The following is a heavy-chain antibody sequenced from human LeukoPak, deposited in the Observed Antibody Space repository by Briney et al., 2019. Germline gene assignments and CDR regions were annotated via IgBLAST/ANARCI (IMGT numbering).Heavy chain of an antibody. Sequence: PSQTLSLTCTVSGGSISSYYWSWIRQPPGKGLEWIGYIYYSGSTNYNPSLKSRVTISVDTSKNQFSLKLSSVTAADTAVYYCARNRGSDFWSGPHYFDYWGQGTLVTVSS. CDR1: GGSISSYY. CDR2: IYYSGST. J-gene: IGHJ4*02. CDR3: ARNRGSDFWSGPHYFDY. D-gene: IGHD3-3*01. V-gene: IGHV4-59*01.